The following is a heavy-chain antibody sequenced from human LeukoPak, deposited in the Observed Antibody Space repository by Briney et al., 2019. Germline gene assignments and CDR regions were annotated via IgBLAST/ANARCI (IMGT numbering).Heavy chain of an antibody. V-gene: IGHV3-21*01. CDR3: GRETEWLENAFDI. Sequence: GGSLRLSCAASGFTFSSYSMNWVRQAPGKGLEWVSSISSSSSYIYYADSVKGRFTISRDNAKNSLYLQMNSLRAEDTAVYYCGRETEWLENAFDIWGQGTMVTVSS. J-gene: IGHJ3*02. CDR1: GFTFSSYS. CDR2: ISSSSSYI. D-gene: IGHD3-3*01.